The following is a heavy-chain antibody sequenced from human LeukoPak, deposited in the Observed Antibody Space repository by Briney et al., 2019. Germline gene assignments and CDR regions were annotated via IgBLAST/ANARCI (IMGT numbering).Heavy chain of an antibody. CDR1: VFTFSSYS. Sequence: PGGSLRLSCTPWVFTFSSYSMNWVRQAPGKGLEWVSSIRSTSRHIYYADSVKGRFTISREYASNSLYLQMNSLRAEDTAVYYCVRDLNTITTAFFIYWGQGTLVTVSP. CDR2: IRSTSRHI. V-gene: IGHV3-21*01. D-gene: IGHD4-11*01. J-gene: IGHJ4*02. CDR3: VRDLNTITTAFFIY.